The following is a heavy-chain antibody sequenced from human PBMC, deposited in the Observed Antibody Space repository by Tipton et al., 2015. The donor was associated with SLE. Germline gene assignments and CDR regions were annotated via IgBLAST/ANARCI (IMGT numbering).Heavy chain of an antibody. CDR3: ARAQGLVVPAAMGC. D-gene: IGHD2-2*01. CDR2: ISSSSRHI. V-gene: IGHV3-21*01. CDR1: GFSFSTFT. Sequence: SLRLSCAASGFSFSTFTMNWVRQAPGKGLEWVSDISSSSRHIYYADSVKGRFTISRDSAKNSLYLQMSSLRAEDTAVYYCARAQGLVVPAAMGCWGQGALVTVSS. J-gene: IGHJ4*02.